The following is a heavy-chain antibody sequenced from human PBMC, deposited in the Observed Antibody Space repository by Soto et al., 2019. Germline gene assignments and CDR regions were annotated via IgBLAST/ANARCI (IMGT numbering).Heavy chain of an antibody. J-gene: IGHJ4*02. CDR1: GGTLSSYT. D-gene: IGHD3-22*01. CDR2: IIPFFVTA. V-gene: IGHV1-69*01. CDR3: AGTHFDSSGYYPSGLDY. Sequence: QVQLVQSGAEVKKPGSSVKVSCKVSGGTLSSYTFSWVRQAPGQGLEWMGGIIPFFVTAEYTQKFQARVTITADESTSTAYMELSSLRSDDTAVYYCAGTHFDSSGYYPSGLDYWGQGTLVTVSS.